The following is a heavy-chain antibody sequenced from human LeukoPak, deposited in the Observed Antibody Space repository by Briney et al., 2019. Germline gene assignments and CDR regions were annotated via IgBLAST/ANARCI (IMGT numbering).Heavy chain of an antibody. CDR3: AKDYSSSSDYFDF. CDR2: ISYDGSNK. Sequence: PGRSLRLSCAASGFTFSTYGMHWVRQAPGKGLEWVAFISYDGSNKYYADSVKGRFTISRDNSKNTLYLEMNSLRPEDTALYCCAKDYSSSSDYFDFWGQGTLVTVSS. J-gene: IGHJ4*02. D-gene: IGHD6-13*01. CDR1: GFTFSTYG. V-gene: IGHV3-30*18.